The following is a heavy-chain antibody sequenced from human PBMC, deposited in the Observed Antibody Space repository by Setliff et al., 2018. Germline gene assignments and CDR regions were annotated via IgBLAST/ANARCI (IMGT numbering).Heavy chain of an antibody. J-gene: IGHJ1*01. CDR1: GGPISSHY. Sequence: SETLSLTCTVSGGPISSHYWSWIRQPPGKGLEWIGYIYSSGSTNYNPSLKSRVTISVDTSKNQFSLKLSSVTAADTAVYYCARGPRGYGSGSYYATEYFQHWGQGTLVTVSS. CDR2: IYSSGST. V-gene: IGHV4-4*08. D-gene: IGHD3-10*01. CDR3: ARGPRGYGSGSYYATEYFQH.